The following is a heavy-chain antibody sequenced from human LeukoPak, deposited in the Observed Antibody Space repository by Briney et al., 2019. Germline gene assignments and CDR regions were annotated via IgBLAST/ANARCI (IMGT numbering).Heavy chain of an antibody. D-gene: IGHD3-3*01. CDR3: ARARVTIFGVVPPDY. J-gene: IGHJ4*02. CDR2: ISSSGGDSGTTI. V-gene: IGHV3-11*01. CDR1: GFTFSDYY. Sequence: GGSLRLSCAASGFTFSDYYMSWIRQAPGKGLEWVSSISSSGGDSGTTIYYTHSVKGRFTISRDNAKNSLYLQMNSLRAEDAAVYYCARARVTIFGVVPPDYWGQGTLVTVSS.